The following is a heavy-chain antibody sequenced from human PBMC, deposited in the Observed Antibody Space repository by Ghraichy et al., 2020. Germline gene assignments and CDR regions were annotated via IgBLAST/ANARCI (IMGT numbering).Heavy chain of an antibody. CDR3: ARFYYYDSSGEIDY. D-gene: IGHD3-22*01. J-gene: IGHJ4*02. CDR1: GGSISSSSYY. Sequence: SQTLSLTCTVSGGSISSSSYYWGWIRQPPGKGLEWIGSIYYSGSTYYKPSLKSRVTISVDTSKNQFSLKLSSVTAADTAVYYCARFYYYDSSGEIDYWGQGTLVTVSS. V-gene: IGHV4-39*01. CDR2: IYYSGST.